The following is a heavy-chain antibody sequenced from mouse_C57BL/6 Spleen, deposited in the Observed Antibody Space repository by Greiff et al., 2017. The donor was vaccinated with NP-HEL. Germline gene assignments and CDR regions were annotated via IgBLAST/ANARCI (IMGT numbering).Heavy chain of an antibody. J-gene: IGHJ4*01. CDR2: IWSDGST. CDR1: GFSLTSYG. CDR3: ARDGYYVTGYAMDY. D-gene: IGHD2-3*01. V-gene: IGHV2-6*03. Sequence: QVQLKESGPGLVAPSQSLSITCTVSGFSLTSYGVHWVRQPPGKGLEWLVVIWSDGSTTYNSALKSRLSISKDNSKSQVFLKMNSLQTDDTAMYYCARDGYYVTGYAMDYWGQGTSVTVSS.